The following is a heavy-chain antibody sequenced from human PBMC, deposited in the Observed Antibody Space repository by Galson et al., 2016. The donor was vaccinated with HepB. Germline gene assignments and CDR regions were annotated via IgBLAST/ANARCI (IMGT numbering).Heavy chain of an antibody. Sequence: SLRLSCAASGFSISSCDMNWVRQAPGKGLEWVSSIGTSDTYIYYAASVRGRFTISRDPTKNSLYLQTNSLRAEDSAVYYCARNLPHSKLRNGYMDVWGKGTTVTVSS. CDR1: GFSISSCD. CDR2: IGTSDTYI. V-gene: IGHV3-21*06. J-gene: IGHJ6*03. D-gene: IGHD6-13*01. CDR3: ARNLPHSKLRNGYMDV.